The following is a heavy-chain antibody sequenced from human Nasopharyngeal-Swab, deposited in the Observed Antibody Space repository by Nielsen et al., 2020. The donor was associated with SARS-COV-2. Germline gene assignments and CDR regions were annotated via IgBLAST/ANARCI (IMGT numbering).Heavy chain of an antibody. D-gene: IGHD1-26*01. V-gene: IGHV2-70*01. CDR2: IDWDDDK. Sequence: SGPTLVKPPQTLTLTCTFSGFSLSPRGVGVGWIRQPPGKALEWLALIDWDDDKYYSTSLKTRLTISKDTSKNQVVLTMTNMDPVDTATYYCARSVGATVDYWGQGTLVTVSS. J-gene: IGHJ4*02. CDR3: ARSVGATVDY. CDR1: GFSLSPRGVG.